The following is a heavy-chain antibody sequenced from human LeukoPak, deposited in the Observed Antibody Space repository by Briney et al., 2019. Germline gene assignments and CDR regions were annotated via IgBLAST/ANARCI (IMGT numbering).Heavy chain of an antibody. D-gene: IGHD1-1*01. CDR2: IYYSGST. V-gene: IGHV4-4*02. CDR1: GGSISSSNW. CDR3: ARAIGSGSTFDY. J-gene: IGHJ4*02. Sequence: SETLSLTCAVSGGSISSSNWWSWVRQPPGKGLEWIGYIYYSGSTNYNPSLKSRVTISVDTSKNQFSLKLSSVTAADTAVYYCARAIGSGSTFDYWGQGTLVTVSS.